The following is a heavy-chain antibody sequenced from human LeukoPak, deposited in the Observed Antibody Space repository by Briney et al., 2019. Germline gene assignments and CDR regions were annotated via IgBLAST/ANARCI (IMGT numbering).Heavy chain of an antibody. Sequence: SQTLSLTCAVSGGSISSGGYSWSWIRQPPGKGLEWIGYIYHSGSTYYNPSLKSRVTISVDRSKNQFSLKLSSVTAADTAVYYCARDSGKCFDYWGQGTLVTVSS. CDR3: ARDSGKCFDY. CDR2: IYHSGST. V-gene: IGHV4-30-2*01. D-gene: IGHD3-10*01. CDR1: GGSISSGGYS. J-gene: IGHJ4*02.